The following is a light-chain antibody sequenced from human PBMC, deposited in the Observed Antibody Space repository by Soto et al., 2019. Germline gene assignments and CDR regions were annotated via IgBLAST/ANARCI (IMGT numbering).Light chain of an antibody. CDR2: YNN. CDR1: DSNIGSNS. CDR3: AAWDAPRSACV. V-gene: IGLV1-47*02. Sequence: QSVLTQPPSAGGTAGQVVTISCSGGDSNIGSNSVYWYQHLPRMAPKLLLYYNNQRPSGVPDRFAGSRSGTSASLAIVGLRCEDEAVYYCAAWDAPRSACVVGTGTKLTVL. J-gene: IGLJ1*01.